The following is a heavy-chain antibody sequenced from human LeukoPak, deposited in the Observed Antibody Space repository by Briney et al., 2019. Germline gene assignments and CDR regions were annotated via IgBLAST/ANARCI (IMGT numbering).Heavy chain of an antibody. J-gene: IGHJ4*02. V-gene: IGHV3-9*01. Sequence: GGSLRLSCVTSGFTFERYVMHWMRLAPGKDLECVSSIHPNNGGVGYAASVKGRFAISRDNARNSLYLEMTSLRPEDTAVYYCVKDAPNGSVDFWGRGTLVTVSS. CDR1: GFTFERYV. CDR2: IHPNNGGV. CDR3: VKDAPNGSVDF. D-gene: IGHD2-8*01.